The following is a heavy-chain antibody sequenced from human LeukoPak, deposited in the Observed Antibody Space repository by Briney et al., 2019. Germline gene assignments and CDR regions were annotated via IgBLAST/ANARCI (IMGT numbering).Heavy chain of an antibody. CDR3: ARDKRGIDSPYNLSDP. J-gene: IGHJ5*02. CDR2: IRSDGSEI. Sequence: GGSLRLSCAASGFAFSDYWMNWVRQTPGKGLEWVANIRSDGSEIKYVGSVKGRFTISRDNAENLLYLQMNSLRAEDTAVYYCARDKRGIDSPYNLSDPWGQGTLVTVSS. V-gene: IGHV3-7*01. CDR1: GFAFSDYW.